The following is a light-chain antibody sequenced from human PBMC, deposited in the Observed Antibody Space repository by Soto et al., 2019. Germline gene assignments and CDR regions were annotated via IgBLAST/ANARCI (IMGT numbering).Light chain of an antibody. CDR1: QGISSY. J-gene: IGKJ1*01. CDR2: AAS. V-gene: IGKV1-9*01. CDR3: QQLNSYPRT. Sequence: DIQLTQSPSFLSASVGDRVTITCRASQGISSYLAWYQQKPGKAPKLLIYAASTLQSGVPSRFSGSGSGTEFTLTISSLQPEDFAIYYCQQLNSYPRTLGQGTKV.